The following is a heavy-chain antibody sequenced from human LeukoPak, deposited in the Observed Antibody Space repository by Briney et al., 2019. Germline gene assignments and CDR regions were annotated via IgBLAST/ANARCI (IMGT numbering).Heavy chain of an antibody. D-gene: IGHD6-6*01. CDR1: GYDFSTYW. V-gene: IGHV5-51*01. CDR3: ARRVSSSKSGWFDP. J-gene: IGHJ5*02. Sequence: GESLKISCEHFGYDFSTYWIGWVRQMPGKGLEWMGIIYPGDSDTRYSPSFQGQVTISADKSISTAYLQWSSLKASDTAMYYCARRVSSSKSGWFDPWGQGTLVTVSS. CDR2: IYPGDSDT.